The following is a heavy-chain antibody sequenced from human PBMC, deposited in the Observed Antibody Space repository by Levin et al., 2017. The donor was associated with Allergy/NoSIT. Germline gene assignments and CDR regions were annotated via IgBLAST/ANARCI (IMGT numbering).Heavy chain of an antibody. D-gene: IGHD2-15*01. Sequence: GESLKISCAASGFTFSSYSMNWVRQAPGKGLEWVSYISSSSSTIYYADSVKGRFTISRDNAKNSLYLQMNSLRAEDTAVYYCARGVGGMDVWGQGTTVTVSS. V-gene: IGHV3-48*01. CDR2: ISSSSSTI. J-gene: IGHJ6*02. CDR1: GFTFSSYS. CDR3: ARGVGGMDV.